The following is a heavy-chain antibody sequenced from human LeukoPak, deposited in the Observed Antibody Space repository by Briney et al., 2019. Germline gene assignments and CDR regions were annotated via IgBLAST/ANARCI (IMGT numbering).Heavy chain of an antibody. CDR1: GGSFSGYY. D-gene: IGHD2-2*01. V-gene: IGHV4-34*01. J-gene: IGHJ4*02. CDR3: ARQVEVVPAAMPNTFDY. Sequence: SETLSLTCAVYGGSFSGYYWSWIRQPPGKGPEWIGEINHSGSTNYNPSLKSRVTISVDTSKNQFSLKLSSVTAADTAVYYCARQVEVVPAAMPNTFDYWGQGTLVTVSS. CDR2: INHSGST.